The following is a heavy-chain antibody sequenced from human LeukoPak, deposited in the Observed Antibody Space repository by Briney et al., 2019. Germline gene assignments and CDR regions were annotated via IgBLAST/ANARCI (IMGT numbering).Heavy chain of an antibody. CDR3: ARVRSLLPLDYCFDY. V-gene: IGHV3-21*01. CDR1: GFTFSSYS. CDR2: ISSSSSYI. D-gene: IGHD4-17*01. Sequence: PGGSLRLSCAASGFTFSSYSMNWVRQAPGKGLEWVSSISSSSSYIYYADSVKGRFTISRDNAKNSLYLQMNSLRAEDTAVYYCARVRSLLPLDYCFDYWGQGTLVTVSS. J-gene: IGHJ4*02.